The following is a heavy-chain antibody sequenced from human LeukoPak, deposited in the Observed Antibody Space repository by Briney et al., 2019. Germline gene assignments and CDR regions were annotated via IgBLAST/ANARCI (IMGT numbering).Heavy chain of an antibody. CDR1: GGSISTGSYY. D-gene: IGHD3-10*01. CDR3: ARWGGVYWYFDL. CDR2: IYTSGST. J-gene: IGHJ2*01. V-gene: IGHV4-61*02. Sequence: PSETLSLTCTVSGGSISTGSYYWSWIRQPPGKGLEWIGRIYTSGSTNYNPSLKSRVTISVDTSKNQFSLKLSSVTAADTALYHCARWGGVYWYFDLWGRGTLVTVSS.